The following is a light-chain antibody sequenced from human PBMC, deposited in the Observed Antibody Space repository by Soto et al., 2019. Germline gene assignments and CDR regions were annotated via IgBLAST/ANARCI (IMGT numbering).Light chain of an antibody. CDR2: GAS. V-gene: IGKV3-20*01. Sequence: EIVLTQSPGTLSLSPGERATLSCRASQSVSSSYLAWYQQKGGRAPRLLIYGASRRTTGIPDRLSGSGSGTDFTLTIGRLEPEDFAVYYCQQYGSSYTFGQGTKLEIK. J-gene: IGKJ2*01. CDR1: QSVSSSY. CDR3: QQYGSSYT.